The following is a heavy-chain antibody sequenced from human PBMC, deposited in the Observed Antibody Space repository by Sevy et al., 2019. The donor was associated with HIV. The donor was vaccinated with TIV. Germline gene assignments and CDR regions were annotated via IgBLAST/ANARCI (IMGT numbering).Heavy chain of an antibody. V-gene: IGHV4-4*07. J-gene: IGHJ6*03. CDR2: IYTSGST. Sequence: SETLSLTCTVSGGSISSYYWSWIRQPAGKGLEWIGRIYTSGSTNYNPSLKSRVTMSVDTSKNQFSLKLSSVTAADTAVYHCARGVVVPARPRIPSYYYMDVWGKGTTVTVSS. CDR3: ARGVVVPARPRIPSYYYMDV. CDR1: GGSISSYY. D-gene: IGHD2-2*01.